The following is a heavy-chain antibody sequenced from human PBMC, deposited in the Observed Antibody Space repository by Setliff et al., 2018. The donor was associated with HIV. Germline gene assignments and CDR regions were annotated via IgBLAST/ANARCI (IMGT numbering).Heavy chain of an antibody. V-gene: IGHV4-34*01. D-gene: IGHD2-15*01. CDR2: INHSGRT. CDR1: GGSFSGYH. Sequence: SETLSLTCAVYGGSFSGYHWNWIRQPPGKGLEWIGEINHSGRTNYNPSLKSRVTISVDTSKNQFSLKLRSVTAAETAMYYCARVSITYWYSIPTFYYYYMDVWGKGTKVTVSS. J-gene: IGHJ6*03. CDR3: ARVSITYWYSIPTFYYYYMDV.